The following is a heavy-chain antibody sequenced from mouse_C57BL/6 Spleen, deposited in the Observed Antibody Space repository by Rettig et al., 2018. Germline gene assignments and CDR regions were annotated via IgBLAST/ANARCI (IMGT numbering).Heavy chain of an antibody. V-gene: IGHV7-3*01. CDR2: IRNKANGYTT. J-gene: IGHJ2*01. CDR3: ARSYDY. Sequence: PGKALEWLGFIRNKANGYTTEYSASVKGRFTISRDNSQSILYLQMNALRAEDSATYYCARSYDYWGQGTTLTVSS.